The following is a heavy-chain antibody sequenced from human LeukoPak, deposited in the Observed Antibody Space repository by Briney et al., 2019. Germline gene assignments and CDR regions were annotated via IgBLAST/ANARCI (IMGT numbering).Heavy chain of an antibody. Sequence: SETLSLTCTVSGYSISSGYYWGWIRQPPGKGLEWIGSIYYSGSTYYNPSLKSRVTISVDTSKNQFSLKLSSVTAADTAMYYCAREHIAVASTNWFDPWGQGTRVTVSS. V-gene: IGHV4-38-2*02. CDR3: AREHIAVASTNWFDP. J-gene: IGHJ5*02. CDR2: IYYSGST. CDR1: GYSISSGYY. D-gene: IGHD6-13*01.